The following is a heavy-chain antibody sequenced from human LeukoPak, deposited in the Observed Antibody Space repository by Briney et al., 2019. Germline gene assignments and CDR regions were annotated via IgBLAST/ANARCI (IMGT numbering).Heavy chain of an antibody. D-gene: IGHD3-10*01. CDR2: LYAGGDT. CDR1: GFTVSSSY. Sequence: GGSLRLSCAASGFTVSSSYMSWVRQAPGKGLEWVSVLYAGGDTYYADSVKGRFTISRDNSKNTLFLQMNSLRAEDTAVYYCVRGVEFFDFWGQGTLVTVSS. CDR3: VRGVEFFDF. J-gene: IGHJ4*02. V-gene: IGHV3-53*01.